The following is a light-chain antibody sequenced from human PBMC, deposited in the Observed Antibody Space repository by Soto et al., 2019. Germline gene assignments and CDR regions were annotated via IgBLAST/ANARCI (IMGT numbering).Light chain of an antibody. CDR3: QQYGSSPLT. CDR1: QSVSSNF. J-gene: IGKJ4*01. CDR2: GAS. Sequence: EIVLAQSPGTLSLSPGERVTLSCRASQSVSSNFLAWYQQKPGQAPRLLIHGASSRATGIPDRFSGSASGTDFTLTISRLEPEDFAVYYCQQYGSSPLTFGGGTKVEIK. V-gene: IGKV3-20*01.